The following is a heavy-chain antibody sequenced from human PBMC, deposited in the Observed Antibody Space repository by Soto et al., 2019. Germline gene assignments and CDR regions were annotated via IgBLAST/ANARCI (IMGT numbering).Heavy chain of an antibody. CDR3: ARGARYSSVPNYY. D-gene: IGHD6-19*01. CDR2: IIPIFGTA. Sequence: QVQLVQSGAEVKKPGSSVKVSCKASGGTFSCYAISWVRQAPGQGLEWMGGIIPIFGTANYAQKFQGRVTITADASTSPAYMELSSLRSEDRAVYNCARGARYSSVPNYYWGQVPLLTVSS. J-gene: IGHJ4*02. V-gene: IGHV1-69*12. CDR1: GGTFSCYA.